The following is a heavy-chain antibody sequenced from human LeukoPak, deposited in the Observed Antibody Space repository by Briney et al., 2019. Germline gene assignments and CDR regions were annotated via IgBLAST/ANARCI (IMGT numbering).Heavy chain of an antibody. D-gene: IGHD3-22*01. V-gene: IGHV3-9*01. CDR1: GFTFDDYA. CDR3: AKDGHYYDSSGYYYVDAFDI. CDR2: ISWNSGSI. J-gene: IGHJ3*02. Sequence: GRSLRLSCAASGFTFDDYAMHWVRQAPGKGLEWVSGISWNSGSIGYADSVKGRFTISRDNAKNSLYLQMNSLRAEDTALYYRAKDGHYYDSSGYYYVDAFDIWGQGTMVTVSS.